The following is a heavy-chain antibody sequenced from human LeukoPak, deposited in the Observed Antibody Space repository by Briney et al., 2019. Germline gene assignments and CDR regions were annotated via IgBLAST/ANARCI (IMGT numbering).Heavy chain of an antibody. CDR2: IIPILGIA. J-gene: IGHJ4*02. CDR1: GYTFTTYA. D-gene: IGHD3-22*01. V-gene: IGHV1-69*04. CDR3: ARAPPEYYYDSSGLDY. Sequence: SVKVSCKASGYTFTTYAMNWVRQAPGQGLEWMGRIIPILGIANYAQKFQGRVTITADKSTSTAYMELSSLRSEDTAVYYCARAPPEYYYDSSGLDYWGQGTLVTVSS.